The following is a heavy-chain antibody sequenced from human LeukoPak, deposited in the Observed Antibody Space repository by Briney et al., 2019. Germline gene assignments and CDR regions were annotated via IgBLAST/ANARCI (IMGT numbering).Heavy chain of an antibody. J-gene: IGHJ3*02. CDR1: GGTFSSYA. CDR2: ISAYNGNT. Sequence: PGSSVKVSCKASGGTFSSYAISWVRQAPGHGLEWMGWISAYNGNTNYAQNLQGRVTMTTDTSTSTVYMELRNLRSDDTAVYYCARGDDAFDIWGQKTRVTVSS. CDR3: ARGDDAFDI. V-gene: IGHV1-18*01.